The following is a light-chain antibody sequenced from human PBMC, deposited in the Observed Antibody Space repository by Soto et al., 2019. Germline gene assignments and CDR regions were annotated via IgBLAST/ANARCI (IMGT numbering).Light chain of an antibody. CDR3: QQYYNYRT. V-gene: IGKV1-5*03. Sequence: IQMTQSPSTLSASVGDRVTITCRASQSISSWLAWYQQKPGKAPKLLIYKASSLESGGPSRFSGSGSGTEFTLTISSLQPDDFATYYCQQYYNYRTFGQGTKVEIK. CDR1: QSISSW. J-gene: IGKJ1*01. CDR2: KAS.